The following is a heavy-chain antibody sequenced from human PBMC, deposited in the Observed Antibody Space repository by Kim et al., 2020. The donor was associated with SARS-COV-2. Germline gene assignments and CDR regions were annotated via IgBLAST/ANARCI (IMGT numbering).Heavy chain of an antibody. J-gene: IGHJ3*02. Sequence: YADSVKGRVTISRDNAQNSLYLQMNRLGDEDTAVYYCARDIGRGGDAFDIWGQGTMVTVSS. V-gene: IGHV3-11*06. CDR3: ARDIGRGGDAFDI. D-gene: IGHD3-10*01.